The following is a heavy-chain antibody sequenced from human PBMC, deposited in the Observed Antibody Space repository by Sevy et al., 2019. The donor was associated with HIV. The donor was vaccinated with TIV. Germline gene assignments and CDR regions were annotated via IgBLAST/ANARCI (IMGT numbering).Heavy chain of an antibody. CDR1: GFTVVSYA. J-gene: IGHJ3*02. V-gene: IGHV3-23*01. D-gene: IGHD3-22*01. Sequence: GGSLRLSCKPSGFTVVSYAMNWVRQAPGKGLEWVSTIYGSGSTTNHADSLRGRFSISRDDSKNTLYLQMNSLKTEDTAVYYCAGGRFDSSGSFDAFDIWGQGTMVTVSS. CDR2: IYGSGSTT. CDR3: AGGRFDSSGSFDAFDI.